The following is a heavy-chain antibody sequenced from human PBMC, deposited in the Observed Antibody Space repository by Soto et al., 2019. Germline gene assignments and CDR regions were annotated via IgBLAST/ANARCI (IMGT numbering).Heavy chain of an antibody. CDR1: GGSISSSSYY. D-gene: IGHD4-17*01. CDR3: NSGGSAVTRHYYYYYMDV. V-gene: IGHV4-39*01. J-gene: IGHJ6*03. CDR2: IYYSGST. Sequence: SETLSLTCTVSGGSISSSSYYWGWIRQPPGKGLEWIGSIYYSGSTYYNPSLKSRVTISVDTSKNQFSLKLSSVTAADTAVYYCNSGGSAVTRHYYYYYMDVWGKGTTVTVSS.